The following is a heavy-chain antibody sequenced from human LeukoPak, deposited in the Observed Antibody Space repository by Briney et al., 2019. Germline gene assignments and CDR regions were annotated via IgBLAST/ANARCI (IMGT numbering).Heavy chain of an antibody. CDR1: GGSFSGYY. CDR3: ARLRRVYDSSGYYSSHFDY. Sequence: PSETLSLTCAVYGGSFSGYYWSWIRQPPGKGLEWIGETNHSGSTNYNPSLKSRVTISVDTSKNQFSLKLSSVTAADTAVYYCARLRRVYDSSGYYSSHFDYWGQGTLVTVSS. V-gene: IGHV4-34*01. J-gene: IGHJ4*02. D-gene: IGHD3-22*01. CDR2: TNHSGST.